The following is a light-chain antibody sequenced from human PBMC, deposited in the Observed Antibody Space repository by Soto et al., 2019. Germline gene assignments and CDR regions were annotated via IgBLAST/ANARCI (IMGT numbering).Light chain of an antibody. Sequence: DIKMTQSPSTLSASVGDRVTITCRASQSISKCLAWYQQKPGKAPKLLIYKASILESGVPSRFSGSGSETDFTLSINSLQPDDFATYYCQQFSSHSSTFGLGTKLEIK. J-gene: IGKJ2*01. CDR1: QSISKC. CDR3: QQFSSHSST. CDR2: KAS. V-gene: IGKV1-5*03.